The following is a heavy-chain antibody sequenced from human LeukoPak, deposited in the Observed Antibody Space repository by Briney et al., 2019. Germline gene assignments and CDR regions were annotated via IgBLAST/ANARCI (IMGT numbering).Heavy chain of an antibody. D-gene: IGHD1-7*01. CDR2: ISSSSSTI. Sequence: GGSLILSCAASGFTFSSYSMNSVRQAPGKVQEWVSYISSSSSTIYYADSVKGRFPISRDNAKNSLYLQMNSLRAEDTAVYYCARDEGSKGNFYYFDYWGQGTLVTVSS. CDR1: GFTFSSYS. CDR3: ARDEGSKGNFYYFDY. V-gene: IGHV3-48*01. J-gene: IGHJ4*02.